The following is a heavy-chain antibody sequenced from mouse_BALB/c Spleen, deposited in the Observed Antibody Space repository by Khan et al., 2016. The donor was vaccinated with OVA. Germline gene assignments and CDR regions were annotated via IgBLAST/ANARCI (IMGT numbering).Heavy chain of an antibody. CDR1: GHTFTNFG. Sequence: IQLVQSGPELKKPGETVKISCKASGHTFTNFGMNWVKQAPGKGLKWMGWINTYTGEPTYADDFNGRFAFSLEASASTAYLQINNFTNEDPATYFCARPPYFSDAMDNWGQGTSVTVSS. CDR3: ARPPYFSDAMDN. CDR2: INTYTGEP. V-gene: IGHV9-3-1*01. D-gene: IGHD2-10*01. J-gene: IGHJ4*01.